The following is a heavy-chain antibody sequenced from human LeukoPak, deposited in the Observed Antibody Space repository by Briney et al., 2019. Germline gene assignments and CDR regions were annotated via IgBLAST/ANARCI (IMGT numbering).Heavy chain of an antibody. CDR1: GGSISSHF. J-gene: IGHJ5*02. D-gene: IGHD3-3*01. V-gene: IGHV4-59*11. CDR2: IYYSGST. CDR3: ARGRDFWSGYAYNWFDP. Sequence: PSETLSLTCTVSGGSISSHFWSWIRQPPGKGLEWIGHIYYSGSTNYNPSLKSRVTISVDTSKNQFSLKLSSVTAADTAVYYCARGRDFWSGYAYNWFDPWGQGTLVTVSS.